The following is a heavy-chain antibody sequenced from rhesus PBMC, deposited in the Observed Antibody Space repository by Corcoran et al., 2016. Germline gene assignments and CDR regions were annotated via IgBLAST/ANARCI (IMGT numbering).Heavy chain of an antibody. Sequence: QVQLQESGPGLVKPSETLALTCAVSGGSFSGYYWGWLRTPPGKGLEWIAYISGSSGGTDYNPSLKSRVTISTDTSKNQFSLKLSSVTAADTAVYYCARHYEDDYGYYYSGGFDYWGQGVLVTVSS. CDR1: GGSFSGYY. V-gene: IGHV4-165*01. CDR2: ISGSSGGT. J-gene: IGHJ4*01. D-gene: IGHD3-9*01. CDR3: ARHYEDDYGYYYSGGFDY.